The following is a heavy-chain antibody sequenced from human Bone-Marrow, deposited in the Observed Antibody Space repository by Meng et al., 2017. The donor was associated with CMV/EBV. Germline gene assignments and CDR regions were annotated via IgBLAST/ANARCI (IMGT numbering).Heavy chain of an antibody. J-gene: IGHJ4*02. Sequence: AQLGQAWDGLNKPGASVKVSCTTSGFTFSDYYIHWVRQAPGQGLEWMGWVNSNNDATNYARKFQGRVSMTRDTSISTAHMELSRLMSDDTAVYYCVRSSGWSLFDYWGQGTLVTVSS. D-gene: IGHD6-19*01. CDR2: VNSNNDAT. CDR3: VRSSGWSLFDY. V-gene: IGHV1-2*02. CDR1: GFTFSDYY.